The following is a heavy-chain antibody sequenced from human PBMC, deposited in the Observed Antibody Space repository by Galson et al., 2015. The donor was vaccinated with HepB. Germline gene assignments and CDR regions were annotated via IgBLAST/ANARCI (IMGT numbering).Heavy chain of an antibody. D-gene: IGHD3-22*01. CDR2: ISSSSSYT. CDR1: GFTFSDYY. J-gene: IGHJ4*02. CDR3: ARGGYYYDSSGYAHFDY. Sequence: ALRLSCAASGFTFSDYYMSWIRQAQGKGLEWVSYISSSSSYTNYADSVKGRFTISRDNAKNSLYLQMNSLRAEDTAVYYCARGGYYYDSSGYAHFDYWGQGTLVTVSS. V-gene: IGHV3-11*06.